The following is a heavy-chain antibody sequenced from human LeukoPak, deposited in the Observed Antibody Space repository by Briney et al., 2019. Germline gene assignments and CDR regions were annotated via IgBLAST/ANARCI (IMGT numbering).Heavy chain of an antibody. V-gene: IGHV3-11*04. J-gene: IGHJ6*03. D-gene: IGHD1-26*01. Sequence: GGSLRLSCAASGFTFSEYSMTWIRQAPGKGLEWLPYISGSGTTVDYAGSVKGRFTISRDHRKNSVYVQMESLSPEDTSVYYCVRESSPLLQYWTGDTYYYRDVWGTGTAVAVSS. CDR1: GFTFSEYS. CDR2: ISGSGTTV. CDR3: VRESSPLLQYWTGDTYYYRDV.